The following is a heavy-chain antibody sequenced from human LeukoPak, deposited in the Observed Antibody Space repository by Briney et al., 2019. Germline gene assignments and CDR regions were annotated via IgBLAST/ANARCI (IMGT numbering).Heavy chain of an antibody. Sequence: ASVKVSCKASGGTFSSYAISWVRQAPGQGLEWMGGIIPIFGTADYAQKFQGRVTITTDESTSTAYMELSSLRSEDTAVYYCARELRFLEWPETGYMDVCGKGTTLTVSS. V-gene: IGHV1-69*05. CDR1: GGTFSSYA. CDR2: IIPIFGTA. J-gene: IGHJ6*03. CDR3: ARELRFLEWPETGYMDV. D-gene: IGHD3-3*01.